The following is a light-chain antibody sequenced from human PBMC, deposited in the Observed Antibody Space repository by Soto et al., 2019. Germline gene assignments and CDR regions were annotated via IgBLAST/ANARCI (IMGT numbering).Light chain of an antibody. J-gene: IGKJ3*01. CDR3: QQRSNWPLT. CDR1: QSVSRY. CDR2: DAS. Sequence: EIVLTQSPATLSLSPGERATLSCRASQSVSRYLAWYQQKPGQAPRLLIYDASNRATGIPARFSGSGSGTDFTLTISSLEPEDFAVYYCQQRSNWPLTFGPGTKVDI. V-gene: IGKV3-11*01.